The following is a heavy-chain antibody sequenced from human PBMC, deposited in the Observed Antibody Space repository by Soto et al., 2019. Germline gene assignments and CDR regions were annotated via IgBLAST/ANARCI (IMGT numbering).Heavy chain of an antibody. Sequence: EVQLVESGGGLVQPGGSLRLSCAASGFTFSSYWMSWVRQAPGKGLEWVANIKEDGSERYYVDSVKGRFTISRDNAKNSLYLQMNSLRAGDTAVYSCARATGADKEDSWGQGTLVTVSS. CDR3: ARATGADKEDS. V-gene: IGHV3-7*04. CDR1: GFTFSSYW. CDR2: IKEDGSER. D-gene: IGHD3-10*01. J-gene: IGHJ4*02.